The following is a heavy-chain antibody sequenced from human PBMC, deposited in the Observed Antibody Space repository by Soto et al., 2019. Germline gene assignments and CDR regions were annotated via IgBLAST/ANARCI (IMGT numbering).Heavy chain of an antibody. V-gene: IGHV4-31*03. CDR1: GASISSGGYY. D-gene: IGHD3-22*01. J-gene: IGHJ6*02. Sequence: SETLSLTCTVSGASISSGGYYWSWIRQHPGKGLEWIGYTYHTGSTYYHPSLKSRVTISVDTSKNQFSLKLNSVTAADTAVYYCARDATYYYDSSGYYSGMDVWGQGTTVTVSS. CDR3: ARDATYYYDSSGYYSGMDV. CDR2: TYHTGST.